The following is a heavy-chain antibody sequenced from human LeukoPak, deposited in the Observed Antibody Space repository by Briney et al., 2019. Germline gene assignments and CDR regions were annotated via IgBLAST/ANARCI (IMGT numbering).Heavy chain of an antibody. J-gene: IGHJ6*03. CDR1: GGTFSSYA. D-gene: IGHD2-2*02. V-gene: IGHV1-69*05. CDR2: IIPIFGTA. CDR3: ARATWGYCSSTSCYIDYYYYMDV. Sequence: SVKVSCKASGGTFSSYAISWVRQAPGQGLEWMGGIIPIFGTANYAQKFQGRVTITTDESTSTAYMELSSLRSEDTAVYYCARATWGYCSSTSCYIDYYYYMDVWGKGTTVTVSS.